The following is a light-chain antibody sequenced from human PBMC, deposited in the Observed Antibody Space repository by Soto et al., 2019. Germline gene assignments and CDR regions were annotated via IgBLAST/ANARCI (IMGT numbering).Light chain of an antibody. Sequence: DIVMTQTPLSLSVTPGQPASISCKSSQSLLHSDGKTYLYWYLQQPGQPPQLLIYEVSNRFSGVPSRFSGSGSGTEFTLTISSLQSEDFAVYYCQQYGSSGTFGQGTKVDIK. CDR2: EVS. J-gene: IGKJ1*01. CDR3: QQYGSSGT. CDR1: QSLLHSDGKTY. V-gene: IGKV2D-29*01.